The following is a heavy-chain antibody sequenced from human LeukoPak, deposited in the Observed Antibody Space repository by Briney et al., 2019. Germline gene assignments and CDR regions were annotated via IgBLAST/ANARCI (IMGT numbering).Heavy chain of an antibody. CDR3: VKSAQYSSAWFTGCFDY. Sequence: ASVTVSCTASGYTFSDYYLHWVRQAPGQGLEWMGWINPNSGDTHYAQMFQGRVTLTRDTSINTAHMELRRLRSDDTAVYYCVKSAQYSSAWFTGCFDYWGQGAQVTVSS. CDR1: GYTFSDYY. J-gene: IGHJ4*02. CDR2: INPNSGDT. V-gene: IGHV1-2*02. D-gene: IGHD4-11*01.